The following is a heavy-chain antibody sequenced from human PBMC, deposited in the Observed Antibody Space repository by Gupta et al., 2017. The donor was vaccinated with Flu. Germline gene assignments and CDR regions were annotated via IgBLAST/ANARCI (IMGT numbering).Heavy chain of an antibody. CDR3: ARVVGQQLDKYYYYYGMDV. V-gene: IGHV4-34*01. CDR2: INHSGST. D-gene: IGHD6-13*01. Sequence: QVQLQQCGAGLLKPSETLSLTCAVYGGSFSGYYWSWIRQPPGKGLEWIGEINHSGSTKYNPALKSRVTISVDTSKNQFSLKLSSVTAADTAVYDCARVVGQQLDKYYYYYGMDVWGQGTTVTVSS. CDR1: GGSFSGYY. J-gene: IGHJ6*02.